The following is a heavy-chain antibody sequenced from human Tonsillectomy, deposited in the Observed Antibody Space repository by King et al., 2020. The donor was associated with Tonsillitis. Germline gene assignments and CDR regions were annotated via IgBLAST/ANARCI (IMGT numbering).Heavy chain of an antibody. CDR1: GFTFSNYG. Sequence: LVESGGGVVQPGRSLRLSCAASGFTFSNYGMHWVRQAPGKGLEWVAVISYDGSNEYYTDSVKGRFTISRDNSKSTLYLQMNSLRADDTAVYYCARWHGDYEDYFDYWGQGTLVTVSS. J-gene: IGHJ4*02. D-gene: IGHD4-17*01. CDR3: ARWHGDYEDYFDY. CDR2: ISYDGSNE. V-gene: IGHV3-33*05.